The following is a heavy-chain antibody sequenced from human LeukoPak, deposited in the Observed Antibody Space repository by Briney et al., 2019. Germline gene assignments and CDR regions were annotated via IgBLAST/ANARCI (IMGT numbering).Heavy chain of an antibody. CDR1: GFTFSSYS. V-gene: IGHV3-21*01. CDR2: ISSSSSYI. Sequence: GGSLRLSCAASGFTFSSYSMNWVRQAPGKGLEWVSSISSSSSYIYYADSVKGRFTISRDNAKNSLYLQMNSLRAEDTAVYYCAGLSEPYYHYYMDVWGKGTTVTVSS. CDR3: AGLSEPYYHYYMDV. J-gene: IGHJ6*03. D-gene: IGHD2/OR15-2a*01.